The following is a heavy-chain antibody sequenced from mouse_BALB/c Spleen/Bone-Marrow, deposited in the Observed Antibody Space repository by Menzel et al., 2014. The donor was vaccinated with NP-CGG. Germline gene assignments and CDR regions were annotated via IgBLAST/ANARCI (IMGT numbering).Heavy chain of an antibody. V-gene: IGHV1-66*01. CDR2: IFPGSGNT. J-gene: IGHJ4*01. CDR3: ARHGNLRNYYAMDY. CDR1: GYSFTSHY. D-gene: IGHD2-1*01. Sequence: VQLQQSGPELVKPGASVKISCKASGYSFTSHYIHWVKQRPGQGLVWLGWIFPGSGNTKYNEKFKGKASLTADTPSSTAYMQLSSLTSEDSAVYFCARHGNLRNYYAMDYWGQGTSVTVSS.